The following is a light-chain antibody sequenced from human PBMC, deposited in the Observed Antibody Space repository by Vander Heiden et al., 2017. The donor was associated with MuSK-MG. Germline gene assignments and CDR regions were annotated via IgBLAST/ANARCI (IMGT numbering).Light chain of an antibody. CDR3: RLADSFPYT. J-gene: IGKJ2*01. CDR2: DVS. CDR1: QGISQL. Sequence: DMQMPQYPSSLSASVGHRVTISCQASQGISQLLQRFQQTPGKAPKLLIRDVSNLETRVPSRYSGSGSGTDFTCAISSMKLEDFATSYVRLADSFPYTLGQGTKLEIK. V-gene: IGKV1-33*01.